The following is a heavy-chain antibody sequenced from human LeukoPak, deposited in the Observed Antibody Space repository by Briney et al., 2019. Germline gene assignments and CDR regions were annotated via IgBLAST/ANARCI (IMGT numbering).Heavy chain of an antibody. Sequence: PSGTLSLTCAVSGGSISSSNWWSWVRQPPGKGLEWIGETYHSGSTNYNPSLKSRVTISVDKSKNQFSLKLSSVTAADTAVYYCAKDRSIGTYYTFDHWGQGTLVTVSS. J-gene: IGHJ4*02. V-gene: IGHV4-4*02. CDR1: GGSISSSNW. D-gene: IGHD1-26*01. CDR2: TYHSGST. CDR3: AKDRSIGTYYTFDH.